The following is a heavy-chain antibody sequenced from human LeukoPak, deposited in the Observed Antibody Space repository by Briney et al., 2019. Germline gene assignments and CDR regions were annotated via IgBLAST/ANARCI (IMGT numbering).Heavy chain of an antibody. Sequence: TGGSLRLSCAASGFTFSSYAMSWVRQAPGKGLEWVSAISGSGGSTYYADSVKGRFTISRDNSKNTLYLQMNSLRAEDTAVYYCAKGHDYYYDSSGYGEYYYYGMDVWGQGTTVTVSS. CDR1: GFTFSSYA. V-gene: IGHV3-23*01. CDR3: AKGHDYYYDSSGYGEYYYYGMDV. CDR2: ISGSGGST. J-gene: IGHJ6*02. D-gene: IGHD3-22*01.